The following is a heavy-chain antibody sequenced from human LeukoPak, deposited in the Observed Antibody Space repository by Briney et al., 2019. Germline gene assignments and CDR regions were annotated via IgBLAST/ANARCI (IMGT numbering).Heavy chain of an antibody. CDR1: GYTFTGYY. CDR3: ARDRRDGCNHYFDY. V-gene: IGHV1-18*04. J-gene: IGHJ4*02. Sequence: ASVKVSCKASGYTFTGYYMHWVRQAPGQGLEWMGWINPNNGNTNYAQKLQGRVTMTTDTSTSTAYMELRSLRSDDTAVYYCARDRRDGCNHYFDYWGQGTLVTVSS. D-gene: IGHD5-24*01. CDR2: INPNNGNT.